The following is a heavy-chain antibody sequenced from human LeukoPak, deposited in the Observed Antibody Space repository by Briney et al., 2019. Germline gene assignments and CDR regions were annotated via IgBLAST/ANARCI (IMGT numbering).Heavy chain of an antibody. CDR1: GGSISSGGYS. Sequence: PSQTLSLTCAVSGGSISSGGYSWSWIRQPPGKGLEWIGYIYHSGSTYYNPSLKSRATISVDRSKNQFSLKLSSVTAADTAVYYCARGGGYSYGYANWFDPWGQGTLVTVSS. CDR3: ARGGGYSYGYANWFDP. D-gene: IGHD5-18*01. CDR2: IYHSGST. V-gene: IGHV4-30-2*01. J-gene: IGHJ5*02.